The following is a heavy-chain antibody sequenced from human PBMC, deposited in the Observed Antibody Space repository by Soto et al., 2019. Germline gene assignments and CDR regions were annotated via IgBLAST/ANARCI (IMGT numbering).Heavy chain of an antibody. Sequence: GGSLRLSCAASGFTFSSYIMNWVRQAPGKGLEWVSYISSSSSTIYYADSVKGRFTISRDKAKNSLYLQMNSLRDEDTAVYYCARGLYYYDSRGYWGYWGQGTLVTVSS. CDR1: GFTFSSYI. J-gene: IGHJ4*02. V-gene: IGHV3-48*02. CDR2: ISSSSSTI. D-gene: IGHD3-22*01. CDR3: ARGLYYYDSRGYWGY.